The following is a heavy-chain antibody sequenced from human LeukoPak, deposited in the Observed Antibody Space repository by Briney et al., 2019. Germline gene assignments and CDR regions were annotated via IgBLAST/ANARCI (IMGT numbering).Heavy chain of an antibody. J-gene: IGHJ4*02. CDR1: GYAFTSYG. V-gene: IGHV1-18*01. D-gene: IGHD3-22*01. CDR2: ISAYNGNT. CDR3: ARDKGYYDSSGYDPFDY. Sequence: ASVKVSCKASGYAFTSYGISWVRQAPGQGLEWVGWISAYNGNTNYAQKLQGRVTMTTDTSTSTAYMELRSLRSDDTAVCYCARDKGYYDSSGYDPFDYWGQGTLVTVSS.